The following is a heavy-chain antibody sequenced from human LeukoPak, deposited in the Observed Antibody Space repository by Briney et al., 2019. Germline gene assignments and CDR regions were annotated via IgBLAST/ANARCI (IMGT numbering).Heavy chain of an antibody. V-gene: IGHV4-39*01. J-gene: IGHJ5*02. CDR2: IFYSGST. CDR3: ADGIRYLETWFDP. D-gene: IGHD3-3*01. Sequence: SETLSLTCTVSGGSISTSNYYWGWIRRPPGKGLEWIGNIFYSGSTYYSPSLRSRVTISLDTSRNQFSLKLSSVTAADTFFFQGADGIRYLETWFDPWGQGTLVTVSS. CDR1: GGSISTSNYY.